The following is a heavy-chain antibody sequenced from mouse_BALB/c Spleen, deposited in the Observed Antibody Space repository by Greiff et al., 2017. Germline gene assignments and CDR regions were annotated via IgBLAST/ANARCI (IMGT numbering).Heavy chain of an antibody. D-gene: IGHD4-1*01. CDR3: ARGKLTGVYFDV. Sequence: EVKLQESGPGLVKPSQSLSLTCTVTGYSITSDYAWNWIRQFPGNQLEWMGYISYSGSTSYNPSLKSRISITRDTSKNQFFLQLNSVTTEDTATYYCARGKLTGVYFDVWGAGTTVTVSS. V-gene: IGHV3-2*02. CDR2: ISYSGST. CDR1: GYSITSDYA. J-gene: IGHJ1*01.